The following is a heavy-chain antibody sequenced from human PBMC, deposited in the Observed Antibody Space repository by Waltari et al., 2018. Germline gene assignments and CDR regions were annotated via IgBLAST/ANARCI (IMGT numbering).Heavy chain of an antibody. V-gene: IGHV1-69*15. J-gene: IGHJ4*02. Sequence: QVQLVQSGAEVKKPGSSVKVSCKASGGTFSSYAISWVRQAPGQGLEWMGRSNPIFGTANYAQKFQGRVTITADESTSTAYMELSSLRSEDTAVYYCARGHSSSRDIDYWGQGTLVTVSS. CDR3: ARGHSSSRDIDY. D-gene: IGHD6-6*01. CDR1: GGTFSSYA. CDR2: SNPIFGTA.